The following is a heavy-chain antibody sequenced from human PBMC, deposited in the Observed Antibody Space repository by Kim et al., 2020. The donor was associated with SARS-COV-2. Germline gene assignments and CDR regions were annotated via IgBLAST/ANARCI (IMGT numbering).Heavy chain of an antibody. V-gene: IGHV3-48*02. J-gene: IGHJ4*02. CDR1: GFTFSSYS. Sequence: GGSLRLSCAASGFTFSSYSMNWVRQAPGKGLEWVSYISRSSSTIYYVDSVKGRFTISRDNAKNSLYLQMNSLRDEDTAVYYCARDVLLRILFEPRDYFDYGDQGTLVSVSS. D-gene: IGHD2-15*01. CDR2: ISRSSSTI. CDR3: ARDVLLRILFEPRDYFDY.